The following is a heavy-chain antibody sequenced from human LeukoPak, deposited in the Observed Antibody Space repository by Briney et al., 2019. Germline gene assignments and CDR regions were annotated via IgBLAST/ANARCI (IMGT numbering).Heavy chain of an antibody. CDR1: GYTFTSYG. J-gene: IGHJ4*02. D-gene: IGHD6-19*01. V-gene: IGHV1-18*01. Sequence: ASVTVSCKASGYTFTSYGSSWVRQAPGQGLEWMGWISAYNGNTNYAQKLQGRVTMTTDTSTSTAYMELRSLRSDDTAVYYCARANRLSLAVAGAYWGQGTLVTVSS. CDR2: ISAYNGNT. CDR3: ARANRLSLAVAGAY.